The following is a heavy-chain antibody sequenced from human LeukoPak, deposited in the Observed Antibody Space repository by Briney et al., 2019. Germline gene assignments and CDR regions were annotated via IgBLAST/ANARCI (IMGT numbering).Heavy chain of an antibody. D-gene: IGHD6-19*01. Sequence: SETLSLTCTVSGGSISSYYWSWIRQPPGKGLEWIGYIYTSGSTNYNPSLKSRVTISVGTSKNKFSLKLSSVTAADTAVYYCARQYSSGWSRYFDYWGQGTLVTVSS. CDR3: ARQYSSGWSRYFDY. V-gene: IGHV4-4*09. CDR2: IYTSGST. CDR1: GGSISSYY. J-gene: IGHJ4*02.